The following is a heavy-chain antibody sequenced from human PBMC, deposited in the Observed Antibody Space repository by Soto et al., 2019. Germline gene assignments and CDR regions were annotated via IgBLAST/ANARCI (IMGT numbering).Heavy chain of an antibody. J-gene: IGHJ6*02. CDR3: TTGSTSCYYGVYCYYYYYYYGMDV. V-gene: IGHV3-15*01. Sequence: GGSLRLSCAASGFTFSNAWMSWVRQAPGKGLEWVGRIKSKTDGGTTDYAAPVKGRFTISRDDSKNTLYLQMNSLKTEDTAVYYCTTGSTSCYYGVYCYYYYYYYGMDVWGQGTTVTVSS. CDR1: GFTFSNAW. D-gene: IGHD2-2*01. CDR2: IKSKTDGGTT.